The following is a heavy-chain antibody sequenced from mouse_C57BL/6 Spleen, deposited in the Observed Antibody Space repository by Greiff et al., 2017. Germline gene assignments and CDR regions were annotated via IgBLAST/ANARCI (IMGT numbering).Heavy chain of an antibody. CDR3: ARDSGPYWYFDV. CDR1: GYSITSGYY. Sequence: EVKLQESGPGLVKPSQSLSLTCSVTGYSITSGYYWNWIRQFPGNKLEWMGYISYDGSNNYNPSLKNRISITRDTSKNQFFLKLNSVTTEDTATYYCARDSGPYWYFDVWGTGTTVTVSS. J-gene: IGHJ1*03. CDR2: ISYDGSN. V-gene: IGHV3-6*01. D-gene: IGHD3-1*01.